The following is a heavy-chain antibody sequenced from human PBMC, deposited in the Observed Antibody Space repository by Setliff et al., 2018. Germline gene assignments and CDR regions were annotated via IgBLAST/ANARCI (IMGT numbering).Heavy chain of an antibody. CDR3: TTPLLESTGWFGYYGMDV. Sequence: GGSLRLSCATSGFTLSDYSIDWVRQAPGKGLEWVGRTRNKVSGYITEYAASVKGRFTISRDDSKNTLYLEMNSLVAEDTALYYCTTPLLESTGWFGYYGMDVWGQGTTVTVSS. D-gene: IGHD6-19*01. CDR1: GFTLSDYS. CDR2: TRNKVSGYIT. J-gene: IGHJ6*02. V-gene: IGHV3-72*01.